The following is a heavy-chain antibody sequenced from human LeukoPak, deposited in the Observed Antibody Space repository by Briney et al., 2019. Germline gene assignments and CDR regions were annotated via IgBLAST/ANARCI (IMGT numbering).Heavy chain of an antibody. CDR3: ARDGAVAGVWFDF. CDR2: MNPSGGAT. CDR1: GYRFTSKY. Sequence: ASVKVSCKTSGYRFTSKYINWVRQAPGEGLEWMGVMNPSGGATTYEQKFQGRVLMTGDSTTGTAYLELSSLTSEDTAVYYCARDGAVAGVWFDFWGQGTLVSVYS. V-gene: IGHV1-46*01. D-gene: IGHD6-19*01. J-gene: IGHJ4*02.